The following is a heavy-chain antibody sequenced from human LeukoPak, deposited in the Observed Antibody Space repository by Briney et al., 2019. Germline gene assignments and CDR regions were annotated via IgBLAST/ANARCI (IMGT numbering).Heavy chain of an antibody. V-gene: IGHV4-34*01. CDR2: INHSGST. CDR1: GGSFSDYY. D-gene: IGHD3-22*01. Sequence: PSETLSLTCAVYGGSFSDYYWSWIRQPPGKGLEWIGEINHSGSTNYNPSLKSRVTISVDTSKNQFSLKLSSVTAADTAVYYCALRLKYYDSSCYYAGDYYYYYMDVWGKGTTVTISS. CDR3: ALRLKYYDSSCYYAGDYYYYYMDV. J-gene: IGHJ6*03.